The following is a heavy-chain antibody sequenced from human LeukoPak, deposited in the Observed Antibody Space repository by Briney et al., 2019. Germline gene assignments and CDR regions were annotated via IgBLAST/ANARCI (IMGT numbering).Heavy chain of an antibody. V-gene: IGHV3-21*01. Sequence: GGSLRLSCAASGFTFSSYSMKWVRQAPGRGLEWVSSISSSSSYIYYADSVKGRFPISRDNAKNALYLQMNSLRAEDTAVYYCARDITGYYYYGMDVWGQGTTVTVSS. CDR2: ISSSSSYI. J-gene: IGHJ6*02. D-gene: IGHD1-14*01. CDR1: GFTFSSYS. CDR3: ARDITGYYYYGMDV.